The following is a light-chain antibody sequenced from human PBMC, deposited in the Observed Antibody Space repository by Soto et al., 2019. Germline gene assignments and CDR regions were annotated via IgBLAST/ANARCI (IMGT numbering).Light chain of an antibody. CDR1: RSVLYSSNNKNY. Sequence: DIVMTQSPDSLAVSLGERATINCKSSRSVLYSSNNKNYLAWYQQKPGQPPKLLIYWASNRESGVPDRFSGSGSGTDFTLTISSLQAEDVAVYYCQQDYSTPWTFGQGTKVEIK. CDR2: WAS. J-gene: IGKJ1*01. V-gene: IGKV4-1*01. CDR3: QQDYSTPWT.